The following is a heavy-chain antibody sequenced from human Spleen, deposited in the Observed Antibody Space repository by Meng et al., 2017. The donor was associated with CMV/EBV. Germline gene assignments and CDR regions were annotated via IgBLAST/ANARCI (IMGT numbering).Heavy chain of an antibody. CDR3: AREWEPPGWFDP. CDR2: INPKSGDA. V-gene: IGHV1-2*02. Sequence: CEASGYDVTGYYIHWVRRAPGRGLEWVGLINPKSGDANYAQTFQGRLAVTRDTSSSTVYMELSSLRSEDTALYYCAREWEPPGWFDPWGQGTLVTVSS. CDR1: GYDVTGYY. D-gene: IGHD1-26*01. J-gene: IGHJ5*02.